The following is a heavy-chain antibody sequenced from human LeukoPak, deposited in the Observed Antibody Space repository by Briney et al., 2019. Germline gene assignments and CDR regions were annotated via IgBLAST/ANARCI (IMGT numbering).Heavy chain of an antibody. CDR2: IIPIFGTA. V-gene: IGHV1-69*05. J-gene: IGHJ4*02. D-gene: IGHD3-22*01. CDR1: GGTFSSYA. Sequence: GASVKVSCKASGGTFSSYAISWVRQAPGQGLEWMGRIIPIFGTANYAQKFQGRVTITTDESTSTAYMELSSPRSEDTAVYYCARGGYYDSSSPFDYWGQGTLVTVSS. CDR3: ARGGYYDSSSPFDY.